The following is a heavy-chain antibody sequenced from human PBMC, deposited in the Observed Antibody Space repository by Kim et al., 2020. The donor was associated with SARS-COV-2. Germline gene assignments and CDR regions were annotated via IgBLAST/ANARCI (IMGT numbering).Heavy chain of an antibody. J-gene: IGHJ5*02. Sequence: ASVKVSCKASGYTFTGYYMHWVRQAPGQGLEWMGWINPNSGGTNYAQKFQGRVTMTRDTSISTAYMELSRLRSDDTAVYYCAREQKDIVVVVAAEDENWFDPWGQGTLVTVSS. D-gene: IGHD2-15*01. CDR1: GYTFTGYY. V-gene: IGHV1-2*02. CDR2: INPNSGGT. CDR3: AREQKDIVVVVAAEDENWFDP.